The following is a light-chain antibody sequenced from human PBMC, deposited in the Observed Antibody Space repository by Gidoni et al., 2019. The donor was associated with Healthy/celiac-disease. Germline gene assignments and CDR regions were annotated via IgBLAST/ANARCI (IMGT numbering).Light chain of an antibody. V-gene: IGKV1-39*01. Sequence: IQMTQSPSSLSASVGDRVTITCRASQSISSYLNWYQQKPGKAPKLLIYAASCLHSGVPSRFSGSGSGTDFTLTISSLQPEDFATYYCQQSYSTPPVTFGGGTKVEIK. J-gene: IGKJ4*01. CDR2: AAS. CDR3: QQSYSTPPVT. CDR1: QSISSY.